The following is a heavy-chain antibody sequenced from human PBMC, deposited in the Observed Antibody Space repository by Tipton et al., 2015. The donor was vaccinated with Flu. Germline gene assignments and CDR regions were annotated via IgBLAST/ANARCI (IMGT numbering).Heavy chain of an antibody. Sequence: SLRLSCAASGFTFSYYWMSWVRQAPGKGLEWVTTISYDGSNQYYADSVKGRFTISRDNSKNMVYLQMNSLRAEDTAVYYCARDSDYGSGSYWIDYWGQGTLVIVSS. CDR1: GFTFSYYW. V-gene: IGHV3-30*13. CDR3: ARDSDYGSGSYWIDY. CDR2: ISYDGSNQ. J-gene: IGHJ4*02. D-gene: IGHD3-10*01.